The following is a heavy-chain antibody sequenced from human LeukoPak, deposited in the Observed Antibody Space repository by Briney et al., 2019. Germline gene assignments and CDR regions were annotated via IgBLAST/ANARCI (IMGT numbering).Heavy chain of an antibody. CDR2: IIPIFGTA. CDR1: GYTFTGYY. V-gene: IGHV1-69*05. Sequence: GASVKVSCKASGYTFTGYYMHWVRQAPGQGLEWMGRIIPIFGTANYAQKFQGRVTITTDESTSTAYMELSSLRSEDTAVYYCARLYSDFWSPYYHWGQGTLVTVSS. CDR3: ARLYSDFWSPYYH. D-gene: IGHD3-3*01. J-gene: IGHJ5*02.